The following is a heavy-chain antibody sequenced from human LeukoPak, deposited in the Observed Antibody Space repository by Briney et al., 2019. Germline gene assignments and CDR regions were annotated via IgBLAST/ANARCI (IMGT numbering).Heavy chain of an antibody. CDR1: GLTFSRYA. CDR3: AKDIAQGYTFGSIEQDY. V-gene: IGHV3-23*01. CDR2: ISESGSGT. J-gene: IGHJ4*02. Sequence: GGSLRLSRAVSGLTFSRYAMSWVRQAPGKGLEWVSAISESGSGTYYADSVKGRFTISRDNSKDTLSLQMNSLRAEDTAVYYCAKDIAQGYTFGSIEQDYWGQGTLVTVSS. D-gene: IGHD5-18*01.